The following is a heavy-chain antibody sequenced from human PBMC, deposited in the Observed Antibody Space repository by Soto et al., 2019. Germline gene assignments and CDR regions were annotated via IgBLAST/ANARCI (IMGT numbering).Heavy chain of an antibody. J-gene: IGHJ5*02. CDR1: GYTFTRND. Sequence: QVQLVQSGAEVKKPGASVKVSCKASGYTFTRNDINWVRQATGQGLEWMGWMDPNSGNTGYAQKFQGRVTMTRNTSISTAYMELSSLRSEDTAVYYCVRVPLRTNWFDPWGQGTLVTVSS. CDR3: VRVPLRTNWFDP. V-gene: IGHV1-8*01. D-gene: IGHD1-7*01. CDR2: MDPNSGNT.